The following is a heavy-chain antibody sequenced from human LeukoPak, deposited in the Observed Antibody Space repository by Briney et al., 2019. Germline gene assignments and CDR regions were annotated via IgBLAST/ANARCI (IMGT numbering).Heavy chain of an antibody. V-gene: IGHV3-30*04. CDR1: GFTFSNYA. D-gene: IGHD3-16*01. CDR2: ISFDGSKK. CDR3: VRSRATSGGYYSAY. Sequence: GRSLRLSRAASGFTFSNYAMHWVRQAPGKGLEWVAVISFDGSKKYYADSVKGQFTISRDNSKSTLYLQMNSLRAEDTALYYCVRSRATSGGYYSAYWGQGALVTVSS. J-gene: IGHJ4*02.